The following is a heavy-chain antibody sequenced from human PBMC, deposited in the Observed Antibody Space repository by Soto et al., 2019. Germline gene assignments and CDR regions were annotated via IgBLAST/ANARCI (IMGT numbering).Heavy chain of an antibody. CDR2: VYHSGST. V-gene: IGHV4-30-2*01. D-gene: IGHD3-10*01. CDR3: ARDRYYGSGSYGGPLNWFDP. CDR1: GGSISSGGYS. Sequence: SETLSLTCAVSGGSISSGGYSWSWIRQPPGKGLEWIGYVYHSGSTYYNPSLKSRVTISVDRSKNQFSLKLSSVTAADTAVYYCARDRYYGSGSYGGPLNWFDPWGQGTLVTVSS. J-gene: IGHJ5*02.